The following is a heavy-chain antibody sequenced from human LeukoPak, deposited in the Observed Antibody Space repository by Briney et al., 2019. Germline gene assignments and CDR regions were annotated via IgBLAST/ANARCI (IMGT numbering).Heavy chain of an antibody. CDR2: IIPIFGTA. J-gene: IGHJ4*02. V-gene: IGHV1-69*01. D-gene: IGHD3-10*02. CDR1: GGTFSSYA. CDR3: ARAGGVRGVTPFDY. Sequence: GASVKVSCKASGGTFSSYAISWVRQAPGQGLEWMGGIIPIFGTANYAQKFQGRVTITADESTSTAYMELSSLRSEDTAVYYCARAGGVRGVTPFDYWGQGTLVTVSS.